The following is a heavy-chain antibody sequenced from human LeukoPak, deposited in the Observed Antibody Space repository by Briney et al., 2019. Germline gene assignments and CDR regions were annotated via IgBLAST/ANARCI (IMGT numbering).Heavy chain of an antibody. V-gene: IGHV3-21*04. Sequence: GGSLRLSCAASGFTFSSYSMNWVRQAPGKGLEWVSSISSSSSYIYYADSVKGRFTISRDNAKNTLYLQMNSLRAEDTAVYYCARGSTVLLWFGSRGYNWFDPWGQGTLVTVSS. CDR1: GFTFSSYS. CDR3: ARGSTVLLWFGSRGYNWFDP. J-gene: IGHJ5*02. D-gene: IGHD3-10*01. CDR2: ISSSSSYI.